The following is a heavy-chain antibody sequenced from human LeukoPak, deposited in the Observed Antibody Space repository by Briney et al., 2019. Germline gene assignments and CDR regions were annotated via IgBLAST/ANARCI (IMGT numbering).Heavy chain of an antibody. Sequence: GASVKVSCKASGGTFISYAISWVRHAPGQGLEWMGGIIPIFGTANYAQKFQGRVTITADKSTCTAYMEQSSLRSEDTAVYYCASNLLSGTTRPMDVWGKGTTVTVSS. CDR1: GGTFISYA. V-gene: IGHV1-69*06. D-gene: IGHD1-1*01. CDR3: ASNLLSGTTRPMDV. J-gene: IGHJ6*03. CDR2: IIPIFGTA.